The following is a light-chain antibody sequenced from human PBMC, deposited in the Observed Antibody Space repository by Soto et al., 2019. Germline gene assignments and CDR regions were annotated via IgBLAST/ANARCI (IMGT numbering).Light chain of an antibody. CDR3: ETWDSNTRV. V-gene: IGLV4-60*02. CDR2: LEGSGSY. CDR1: SGHSSYI. J-gene: IGLJ3*02. Sequence: QPVLTQSSSASASLGSSVKLTCTLSSGHSSYIIAWHQQQPGKAPRYLMKLEGSGSYNKGSGVPDRFSGSSSGADRYLTISTTQFGDEADYYCETWDSNTRVFGGGTKLTVL.